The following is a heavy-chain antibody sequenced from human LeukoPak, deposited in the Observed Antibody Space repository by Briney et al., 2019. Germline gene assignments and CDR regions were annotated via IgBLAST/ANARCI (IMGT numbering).Heavy chain of an antibody. CDR1: GFIFIDYP. V-gene: IGHV3-23*01. J-gene: IGHJ4*02. CDR3: AKASWVSSADAVL. D-gene: IGHD3-16*01. Sequence: GGWLSHSCVGSGFIFIDYPISGVRQTPSGGRAWVSSLRGDGETFYTDSVKGRFTLSRDHSRNTVYLQLSNLRVEDTAVYYCAKASWVSSADAVLWGQGTLVTVS. CDR2: LRGDGET.